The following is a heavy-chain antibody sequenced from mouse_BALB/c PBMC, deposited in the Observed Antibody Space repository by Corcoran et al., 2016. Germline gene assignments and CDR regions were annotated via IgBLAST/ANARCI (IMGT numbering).Heavy chain of an antibody. J-gene: IGHJ2*01. CDR2: INPYNDGT. CDR1: GYTFTSYV. CDR3: AREGSDGYFVRYYYFDY. Sequence: EVQLQQSGPELVKPGASVKMSCKASGYTFTSYVMHWVKQKPGQGLEWIGYINPYNDGTKYNEKFKGKATLTSDKSSSTAHREVSSLTSDDAAVYYCAREGSDGYFVRYYYFDYWGQGTTLTVSS. V-gene: IGHV1S136*01. D-gene: IGHD2-3*01.